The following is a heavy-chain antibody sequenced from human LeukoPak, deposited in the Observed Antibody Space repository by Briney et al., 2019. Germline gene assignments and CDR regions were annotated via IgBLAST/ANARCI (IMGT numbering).Heavy chain of an antibody. CDR1: GGSISSYY. D-gene: IGHD3-22*01. V-gene: IGHV4-59*01. CDR2: IYYSGST. CDR3: ARELLTYYYDSSGYRDAFDI. Sequence: SETLSLTCTVSGGSISSYYWSWIRQPPGKGLEWIGYIYYSGSTNYNPSLKSRVTISVDTSKNQFSLKLSSVTAADTAVYYCARELLTYYYDSSGYRDAFDIWGQGTMVTVSS. J-gene: IGHJ3*02.